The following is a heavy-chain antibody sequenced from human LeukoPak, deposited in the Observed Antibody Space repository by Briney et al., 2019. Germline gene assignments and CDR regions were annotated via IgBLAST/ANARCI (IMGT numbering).Heavy chain of an antibody. D-gene: IGHD6-13*01. J-gene: IGHJ5*02. Sequence: GGSLRLSCVASGFTFPSYAMNWVRQAPGKGLEWVSGIGGSGANTYYADSVKGRFTISRDNSKNTVYLQMNSLRAEDTAVYYCAKDREPMSGTGGWFDPWGQGTLVTVSS. V-gene: IGHV3-23*01. CDR2: IGGSGANT. CDR3: AKDREPMSGTGGWFDP. CDR1: GFTFPSYA.